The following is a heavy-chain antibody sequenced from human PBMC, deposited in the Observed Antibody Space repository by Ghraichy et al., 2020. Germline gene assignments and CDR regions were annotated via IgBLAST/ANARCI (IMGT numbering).Heavy chain of an antibody. J-gene: IGHJ5*01. CDR2: IYGSGGT. V-gene: IGHV4-4*02. Sequence: WETLSLTCSVSGASVSSTTWWTWLRQAPGKGLEWIGQIYGSGGTNYNPSLGSRVTMSIDKSKNQFSLNLRSVTAADTAVYYCAGDRGYCGSDCYFDSWGQGALVTVS. D-gene: IGHD2-21*02. CDR3: AGDRGYCGSDCYFDS. CDR1: GASVSSTTW.